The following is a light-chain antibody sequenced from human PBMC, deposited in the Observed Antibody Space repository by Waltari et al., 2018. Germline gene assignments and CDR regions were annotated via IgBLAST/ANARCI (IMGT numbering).Light chain of an antibody. CDR1: SLRSHY. Sequence: SSELTQDPAVSVALGQTVRITCQGDSLRSHYSSCYQPSPGQAPRRVLYGQDKRPAGIPERFSGSTSGDTASLTITGAQAEDEADYYCHSRDTISTRVFGGGTRLTV. CDR3: HSRDTISTRV. CDR2: GQD. V-gene: IGLV3-19*01. J-gene: IGLJ3*02.